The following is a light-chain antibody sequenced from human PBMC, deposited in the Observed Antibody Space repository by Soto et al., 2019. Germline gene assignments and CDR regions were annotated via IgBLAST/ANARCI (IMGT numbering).Light chain of an antibody. Sequence: EVVLTQSPATLSVSPGERATLSCRAGQSVNNKLAWYQQTPGQPPRLLIYDASTRATGVPGNVSGSGAGTELPLSLSSRQSEDFAVYYRQQDNHWPTFGQGTKLEIK. CDR3: QQDNHWPT. J-gene: IGKJ2*01. CDR2: DAS. V-gene: IGKV3-15*01. CDR1: QSVNNK.